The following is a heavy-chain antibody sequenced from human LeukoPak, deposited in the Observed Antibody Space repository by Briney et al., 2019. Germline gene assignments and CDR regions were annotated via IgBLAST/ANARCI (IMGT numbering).Heavy chain of an antibody. V-gene: IGHV3-48*03. D-gene: IGHD3-3*02. CDR3: ARRLPILGVAPDY. Sequence: GGSLRLSCAASGFTFSSYEMNWVRQAPGKGLEWVSYISSSGSTIYYADSVKGRFTISRDNAKNSLYLQMNSLRAEDTAVYYCARRLPILGVAPDYWGQGTLVTVSS. CDR2: ISSSGSTI. J-gene: IGHJ4*02. CDR1: GFTFSSYE.